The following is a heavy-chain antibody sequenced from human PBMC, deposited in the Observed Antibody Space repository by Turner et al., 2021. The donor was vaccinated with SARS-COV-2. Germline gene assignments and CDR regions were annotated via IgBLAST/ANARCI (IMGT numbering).Heavy chain of an antibody. CDR1: GFTVSSNY. CDR2: IYSGGRT. J-gene: IGHJ6*02. D-gene: IGHD3-22*01. CDR3: ASEQDSSGFVGMDV. Sequence: EVQLVKSGGGLIQPGGSLRLSCAASGFTVSSNYMSWVRQAPGKGLEWVSIIYSGGRTYYADSVKGRFTISRDNSKNTLYLQMNSLRAEDTAVYYCASEQDSSGFVGMDVWGQGTTVTVSS. V-gene: IGHV3-66*01.